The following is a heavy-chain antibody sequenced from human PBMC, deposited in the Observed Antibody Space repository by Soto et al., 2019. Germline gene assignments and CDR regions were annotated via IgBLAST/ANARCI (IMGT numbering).Heavy chain of an antibody. CDR1: GGSFSGYY. CDR3: ARRNTAMVPYFDY. J-gene: IGHJ4*02. Sequence: TSETLSLTCAVYGGSFSGYYWSWIRQPPGKGLEWIGEINHSGSTNYNPSLKSRVTISVDTSKNQFSLKLSSVTAADTAVYYCARRNTAMVPYFDYWGQGTLVTVSS. D-gene: IGHD5-18*01. CDR2: INHSGST. V-gene: IGHV4-34*01.